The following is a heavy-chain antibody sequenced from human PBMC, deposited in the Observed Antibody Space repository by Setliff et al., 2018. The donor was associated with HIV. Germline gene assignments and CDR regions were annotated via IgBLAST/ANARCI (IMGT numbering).Heavy chain of an antibody. J-gene: IGHJ6*03. Sequence: ASVKVSCKASGYTFSSYTMHWVRQAPGQGLEWMGWISAYNGNTNYAQKVQGRVTMTTDTSTSTAYMELRSLRSDDTAVYYCARSVAENYYYYYMDVWGKGTTVTVSS. CDR3: ARSVAENYYYYYMDV. CDR1: GYTFSSYT. CDR2: ISAYNGNT. V-gene: IGHV1-18*01.